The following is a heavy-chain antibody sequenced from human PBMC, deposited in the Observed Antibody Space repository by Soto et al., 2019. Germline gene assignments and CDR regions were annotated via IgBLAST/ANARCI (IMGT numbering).Heavy chain of an antibody. Sequence: SETLSLTCTVSGGSISSYYWSWIRQPPGKGLEWIGYIYYSGSTNYNPSHKSRVTISVDTSKNRFSLKLSSVTAADTAVYYCARVGEAAGSEFDYWGQGTLVTVSS. V-gene: IGHV4-59*01. CDR1: GGSISSYY. J-gene: IGHJ4*02. D-gene: IGHD6-13*01. CDR2: IYYSGST. CDR3: ARVGEAAGSEFDY.